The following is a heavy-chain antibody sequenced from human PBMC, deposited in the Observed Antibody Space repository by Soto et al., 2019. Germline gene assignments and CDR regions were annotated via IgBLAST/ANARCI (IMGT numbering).Heavy chain of an antibody. D-gene: IGHD3-3*01. CDR1: GYIFSTYA. Sequence: QAQLVESGGGVVKPGRSLRLSCAASGYIFSTYAMHWVRQAPGKGLEWVAVVSYDGSFKFYGDSVKGRVTISRDNSKNTLNLQVNSLKPEDTGVYYCAKSRRYNFWGGYSPLREVYGLVVWGQGTTVTVSS. V-gene: IGHV3-30*18. CDR3: AKSRRYNFWGGYSPLREVYGLVV. J-gene: IGHJ6*02. CDR2: VSYDGSFK.